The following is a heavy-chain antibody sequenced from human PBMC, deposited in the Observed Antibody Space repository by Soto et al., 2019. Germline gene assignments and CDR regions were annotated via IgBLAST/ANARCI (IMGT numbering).Heavy chain of an antibody. Sequence: QVQLQESGPGLAKPSETLSLTCTVSGGSISSYFWSWIRQPAGKGLEWIGRIYTSGSTNYNPSLKSRVTMSVDTSKDQVPLRLSSVAAADTAGDYCARDGDFWSGSYAFDIWGQGTMVTVSS. J-gene: IGHJ3*02. V-gene: IGHV4-4*07. CDR2: IYTSGST. CDR1: GGSISSYF. D-gene: IGHD3-3*01. CDR3: ARDGDFWSGSYAFDI.